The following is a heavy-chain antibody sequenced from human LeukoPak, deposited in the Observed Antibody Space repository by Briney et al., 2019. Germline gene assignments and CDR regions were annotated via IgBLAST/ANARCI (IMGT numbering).Heavy chain of an antibody. Sequence: GGSLRLSCAASGFIFNDYRMHWVRQAPGKALEWLSLISWDGSSKYYADSVKGRFTISRDNSKNSLYLQMNSLTTEDTDLYYCAKDGHCSSINCFAEDYFYYLDVWGKGTTVTVSS. D-gene: IGHD2-2*01. J-gene: IGHJ6*03. CDR1: GFIFNDYR. V-gene: IGHV3-43*01. CDR3: AKDGHCSSINCFAEDYFYYLDV. CDR2: ISWDGSSK.